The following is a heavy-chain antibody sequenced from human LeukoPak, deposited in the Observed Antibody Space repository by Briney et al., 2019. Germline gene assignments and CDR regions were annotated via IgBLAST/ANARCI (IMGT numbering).Heavy chain of an antibody. CDR3: ASSGTPGVDY. Sequence: ASVKVSCKVSGYTLTELSMHWVRQAPGKGLEWMGGFDPEDGETIYAQKFQGRVTITADKSTSTAYMELSSLRSEDTAVYYCASSGTPGVDYWGQGTLVTVSS. D-gene: IGHD3-22*01. CDR1: GYTLTELS. V-gene: IGHV1-24*01. J-gene: IGHJ4*02. CDR2: FDPEDGET.